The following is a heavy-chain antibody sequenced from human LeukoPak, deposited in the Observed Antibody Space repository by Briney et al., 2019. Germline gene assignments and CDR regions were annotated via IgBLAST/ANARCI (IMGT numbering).Heavy chain of an antibody. V-gene: IGHV1-18*04. CDR1: GYTFTNYG. J-gene: IGHJ3*01. D-gene: IGHD4-17*01. CDR2: ITCVSGDT. CDR3: AKSMTPVTLDAFHV. Sequence: GASVKVSCKTSGYTFTNYGMSWVRQVPGQGLEWLGWITCVSGDTKYAQKVKGRVSMTSDRSTNTAFLELRNLRSGDTAVYYCAKSMTPVTLDAFHVWGQGTLVTVSS.